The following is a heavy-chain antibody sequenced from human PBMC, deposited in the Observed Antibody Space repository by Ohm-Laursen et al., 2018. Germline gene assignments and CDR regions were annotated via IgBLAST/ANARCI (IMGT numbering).Heavy chain of an antibody. CDR1: GYSISSGYF. D-gene: IGHD4-17*01. Sequence: SDTLSLTCAVSGYSISSGYFWGWIRQPPGKGLEWIGTIYHSGSTYYNPSLKSRVTISVDTSKNQFSLKLSSVTAADTAVYYCARDGDYGDFEYFDYWGQGTLVTVSS. CDR3: ARDGDYGDFEYFDY. J-gene: IGHJ4*02. V-gene: IGHV4-38-2*02. CDR2: IYHSGST.